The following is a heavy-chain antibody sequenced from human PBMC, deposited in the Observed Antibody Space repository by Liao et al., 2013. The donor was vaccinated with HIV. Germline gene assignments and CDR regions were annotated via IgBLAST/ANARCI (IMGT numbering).Heavy chain of an antibody. CDR3: ARTTIFGVIWSYFDL. CDR2: INHSGST. J-gene: IGHJ2*01. Sequence: QVQLQQWGAGLLKPSETLSLTCAVYGGSFSAYYWSWIRQPPGKGLEWIGEINHSGSTNYNPSLKSRVTISVDTSRNQFSLMLTSVTASDTAVYYCARTTIFGVIWSYFDLWGRGTLVTVSS. V-gene: IGHV4-34*01. CDR1: GGSFSAYY. D-gene: IGHD3-3*01.